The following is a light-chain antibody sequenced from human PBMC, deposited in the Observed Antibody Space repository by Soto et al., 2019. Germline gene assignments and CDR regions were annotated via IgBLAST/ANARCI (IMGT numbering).Light chain of an antibody. CDR2: GVS. Sequence: EIVMTQSPVTLSASPGERVTLSCRTNKSISSNLAWYQQKRGQAPRLLISGVSTRASGVPDRFSGSGSVAGFTLTISSLQSEDFAVYYCQQYDNWPLTFGGGTKVDIK. CDR1: KSISSN. V-gene: IGKV3-15*01. J-gene: IGKJ4*01. CDR3: QQYDNWPLT.